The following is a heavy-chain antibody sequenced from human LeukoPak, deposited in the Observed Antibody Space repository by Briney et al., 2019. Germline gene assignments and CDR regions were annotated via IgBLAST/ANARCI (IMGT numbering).Heavy chain of an antibody. CDR3: ARDGEQWLLSYNWFDS. CDR2: INPTSGGT. J-gene: IGHJ5*01. Sequence: ASVKVSCKASGYTFSDYHMHWVRQAPGQGLEWMRWINPTSGGTNYAQKFQGRVTMTRDTSISTAYMELSSLRSDDTAVYYCARDGEQWLLSYNWFDSWGQGTLVTVSS. D-gene: IGHD6-19*01. CDR1: GYTFSDYH. V-gene: IGHV1-2*02.